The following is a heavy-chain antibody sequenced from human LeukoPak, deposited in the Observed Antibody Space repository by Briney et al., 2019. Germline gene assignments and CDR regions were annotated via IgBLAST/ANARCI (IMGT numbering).Heavy chain of an antibody. CDR2: IYYSGST. V-gene: IGHV4-39*01. Sequence: SETLSLTCTVSGGSISSSSYYWGWIRQPPGKGLEWIGSIYYSGSTYYNPSLKSRVTISVDTSKNQFSLKLTSVTAADTAVYYCASGDYGAGSPVMRYWGHGTLVIVSS. CDR1: GGSISSSSYY. J-gene: IGHJ4*01. CDR3: ASGDYGAGSPVMRY. D-gene: IGHD3-10*01.